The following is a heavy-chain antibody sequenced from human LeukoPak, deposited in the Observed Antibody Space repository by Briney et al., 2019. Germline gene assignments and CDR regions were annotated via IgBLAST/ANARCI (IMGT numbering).Heavy chain of an antibody. V-gene: IGHV1-69*04. Sequence: SVKVSCKASGGTFSSYTISWVRQAPGQGLEWMGRIIPILGIANYAQKFQSRVTITADKSTSTAYMELSSLRSEDTAVYYCARDGDFWSGYTDYWGQGTLVTVSS. CDR3: ARDGDFWSGYTDY. J-gene: IGHJ4*02. CDR1: GGTFSSYT. D-gene: IGHD3-3*01. CDR2: IIPILGIA.